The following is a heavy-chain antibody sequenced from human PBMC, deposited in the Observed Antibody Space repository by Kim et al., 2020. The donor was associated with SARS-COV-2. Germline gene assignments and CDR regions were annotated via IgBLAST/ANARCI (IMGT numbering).Heavy chain of an antibody. CDR1: GDSISSGNFF. CDR2: IYSSGSS. Sequence: SETLSLTCTVSGDSISSGNFFWSWIRQTPGKGLEWIGYIYSSGSSYYNPSLQSRVVLSVDTSKNQFSLKLSSVTVADTAVYYCARDRGGGPDGDYWGQG. J-gene: IGHJ4*02. D-gene: IGHD3-10*01. CDR3: ARDRGGGPDGDY. V-gene: IGHV4-30-4*01.